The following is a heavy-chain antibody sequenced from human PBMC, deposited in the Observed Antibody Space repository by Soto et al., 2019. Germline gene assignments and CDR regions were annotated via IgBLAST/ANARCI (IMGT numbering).Heavy chain of an antibody. Sequence: SETLSLTCTVSGGSVSSGSYYWSWIRQPPGKGLEWIGYIYYSGSTNYNPSLKSRVTISVDTPKNQFSLKLSSVTAADTAVYYCAREGEQQLVRGWFDPWGQGTLVTVSS. V-gene: IGHV4-61*01. D-gene: IGHD6-13*01. CDR3: AREGEQQLVRGWFDP. CDR1: GGSVSSGSYY. CDR2: IYYSGST. J-gene: IGHJ5*02.